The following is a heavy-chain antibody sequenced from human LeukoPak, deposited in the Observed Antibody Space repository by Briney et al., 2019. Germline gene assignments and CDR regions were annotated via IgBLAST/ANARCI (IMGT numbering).Heavy chain of an antibody. CDR2: IYSGGST. CDR1: GFTVSSNY. J-gene: IGHJ3*02. D-gene: IGHD6-19*01. V-gene: IGHV3-53*01. Sequence: GGSLRLSCAASGFTVSSNYMSWVRQAPGKGLEWVSVIYSGGSTYCADSVKGRFTISRDNSKNTLYLQMNSLRAEDTAVYYCGRWLANSDAFDIWGQGTMVTVSS. CDR3: GRWLANSDAFDI.